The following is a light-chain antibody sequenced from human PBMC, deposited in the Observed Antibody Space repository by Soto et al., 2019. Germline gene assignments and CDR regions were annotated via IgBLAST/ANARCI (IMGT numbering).Light chain of an antibody. J-gene: IGLJ1*01. CDR2: AVS. V-gene: IGLV2-14*03. Sequence: QSVLTQPASVSGSPGQSITISCSGTSSDIGSYDHVAWYQQFPGKSPKLIIYAVSDRPSGVSDRFSGSKSGISASLTISGLQTEDEADYYCISYTDRQSYLFGTGTRSTS. CDR3: ISYTDRQSYL. CDR1: SSDIGSYDH.